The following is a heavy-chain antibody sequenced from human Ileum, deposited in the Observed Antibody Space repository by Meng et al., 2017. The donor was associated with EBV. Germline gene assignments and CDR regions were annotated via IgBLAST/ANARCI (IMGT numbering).Heavy chain of an antibody. CDR1: GFSFDTFD. Sequence: VERVGSGGGVVQPGRSLVFPCEASGFSFDTFDMHWARQAPGKGLEWVAVISYDENIKFYADSVKGRFTISRDNSKNTLYLQLNSLRPDDTAFYYCTNLSFWGQGTLVTVSS. D-gene: IGHD2/OR15-2a*01. V-gene: IGHV3-30*18. CDR2: ISYDENIK. J-gene: IGHJ4*02. CDR3: TNLSF.